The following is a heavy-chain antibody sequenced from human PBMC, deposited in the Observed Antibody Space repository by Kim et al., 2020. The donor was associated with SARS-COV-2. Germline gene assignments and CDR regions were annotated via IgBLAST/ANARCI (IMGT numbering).Heavy chain of an antibody. CDR1: GGSIRTGY. Sequence: SETLSLTCTVSGGSIRTGYCSWLRQSPGKGLEHIGYIHYSGTTNYNPSLKSRITLSVDASKNQFSLRLTSVTAADTAVYYCAAIGPGGAWFDPWGQGILVTVSS. J-gene: IGHJ5*02. CDR3: AAIGPGGAWFDP. V-gene: IGHV4-59*08. D-gene: IGHD3-16*01. CDR2: IHYSGTT.